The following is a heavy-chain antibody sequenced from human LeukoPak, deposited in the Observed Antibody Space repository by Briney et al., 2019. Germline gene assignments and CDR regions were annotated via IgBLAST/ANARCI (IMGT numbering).Heavy chain of an antibody. CDR3: ARDRAAGSLFDY. CDR1: GFTFSSYG. J-gene: IGHJ4*02. D-gene: IGHD6-13*01. V-gene: IGHV3-66*01. Sequence: GRSLRLSCAASGFTFSSYGMHWVRQAPGKGLEWVSVIYSGGSTYYADSVKGRFTISRDNSKNTLYLQMNSLRAEDTAVYYCARDRAAGSLFDYWGQGTLVTASS. CDR2: IYSGGST.